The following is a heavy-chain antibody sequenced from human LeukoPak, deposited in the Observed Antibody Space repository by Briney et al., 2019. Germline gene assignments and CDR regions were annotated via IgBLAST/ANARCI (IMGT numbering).Heavy chain of an antibody. J-gene: IGHJ4*02. V-gene: IGHV3-23*01. Sequence: PGGSLRLSCAAPGFTFSSYAMRWVCQAPGQGLEWVSAISGSGGSTYYADSVKGRFTISRDNSKNTLYLQMNSLRAEDTAVYYCAKVSNYYDSSGYYYFSHFYYWGQGTLVTVSS. CDR3: AKVSNYYDSSGYYYFSHFYY. CDR1: GFTFSSYA. D-gene: IGHD3-22*01. CDR2: ISGSGGST.